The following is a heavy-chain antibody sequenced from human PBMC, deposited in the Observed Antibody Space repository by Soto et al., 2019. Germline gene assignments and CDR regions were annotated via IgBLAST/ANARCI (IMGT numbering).Heavy chain of an antibody. V-gene: IGHV1-69*02. Sequence: ASGKVSCKASGGTFSSYTISWVRQAPGQGLEWMGRIIPILGIANYAQKFQGRVTITADKSTSTAYMELSSLRSEDTAVYYCARAGSVVPAALYYWGQGTLVNVSS. CDR3: ARAGSVVPAALYY. D-gene: IGHD2-2*01. J-gene: IGHJ4*02. CDR1: GGTFSSYT. CDR2: IIPILGIA.